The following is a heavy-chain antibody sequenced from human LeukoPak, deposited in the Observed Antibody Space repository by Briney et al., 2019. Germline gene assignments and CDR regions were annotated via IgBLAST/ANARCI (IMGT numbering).Heavy chain of an antibody. CDR1: GFTFSSYA. CDR3: AKHLGYYDILTGYYNYFDY. J-gene: IGHJ4*02. V-gene: IGHV3-23*01. Sequence: GGSLRLSCAASGFTFSSYAMSWVRQAPGKGLEWVSAISGSGGSTYYADSVKGRFTISRDNSKNTLYLQMNSLRAEDTAVYYCAKHLGYYDILTGYYNYFDYWGQGTLVTVSS. CDR2: ISGSGGST. D-gene: IGHD3-9*01.